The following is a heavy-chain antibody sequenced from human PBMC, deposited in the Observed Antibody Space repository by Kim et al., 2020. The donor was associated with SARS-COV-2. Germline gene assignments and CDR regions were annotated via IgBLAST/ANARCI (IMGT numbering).Heavy chain of an antibody. CDR2: INHSGST. CDR3: ARVPLTYYYDSSGYYSEGDHKDPFDY. V-gene: IGHV4-34*01. D-gene: IGHD3-22*01. J-gene: IGHJ4*02. CDR1: GGSFSGYY. Sequence: SETLSLTCAVYGGSFSGYYWSWIRQPPGKGLEWIVEINHSGSTNYNPSLKSRVTISVDTSKNQFSLKLSSVTAADTAVYYCARVPLTYYYDSSGYYSEGDHKDPFDYWGQGTLVTVSS.